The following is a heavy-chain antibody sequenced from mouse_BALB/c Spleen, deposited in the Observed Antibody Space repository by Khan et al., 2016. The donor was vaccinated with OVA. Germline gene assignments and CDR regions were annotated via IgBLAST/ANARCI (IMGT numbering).Heavy chain of an antibody. V-gene: IGHV7-3*02. CDR2: IRNKANGYTT. CDR1: GFTFTDYY. J-gene: IGHJ1*01. Sequence: EVELVESGGGLVQPGGSLRLSCATSGFTFTDYYMSWVRQPPGKALEWLGFIRNKANGYTTEYSASVKGRFTISSDNSPSIVYLQMNTMRAEDSVTYDGARETGVDIYWYLDVWGAGTTVTVSS. CDR3: ARETGVDIYWYLDV. D-gene: IGHD1-1*01.